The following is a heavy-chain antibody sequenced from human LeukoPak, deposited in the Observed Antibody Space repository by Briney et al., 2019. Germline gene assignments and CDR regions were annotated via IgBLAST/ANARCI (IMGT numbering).Heavy chain of an antibody. Sequence: GASVKVSCKASGYTFTGYYMNWVRQAPGQGLEWMGWINPNSGGTNYAQKFQGRVTMTRDTSISTAYMELSRLRSDDTAVYYCARDGYYYGSGSYYTHYYYYYMDVWGKGTTVTVSS. CDR3: ARDGYYYGSGSYYTHYYYYYMDV. V-gene: IGHV1-2*02. CDR2: INPNSGGT. D-gene: IGHD3-10*01. J-gene: IGHJ6*03. CDR1: GYTFTGYY.